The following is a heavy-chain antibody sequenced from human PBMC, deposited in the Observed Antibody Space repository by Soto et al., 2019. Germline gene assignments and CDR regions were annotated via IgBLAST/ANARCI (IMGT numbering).Heavy chain of an antibody. CDR1: GFTFSIYG. D-gene: IGHD1-20*01. CDR2: TLYDGSKK. V-gene: IGHV3-30*18. CDR3: AKPYNWNAYGFDY. Sequence: GGSLRLSCASSGFTFSIYGMHWVRQAPGKGLEWVALTLYDGSKKYYADSVKGRFTISRDNSKNTLSLQMNSLRGEDTAVYYCAKPYNWNAYGFDYWGQGTLVTVSS. J-gene: IGHJ4*02.